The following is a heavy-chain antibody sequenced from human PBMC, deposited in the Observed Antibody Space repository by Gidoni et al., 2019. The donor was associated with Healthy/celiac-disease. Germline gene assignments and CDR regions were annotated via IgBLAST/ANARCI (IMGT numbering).Heavy chain of an antibody. CDR1: GDTFTSYD. CDR3: ARGADLMGYGYYYYGMDV. CDR2: INPSGGST. D-gene: IGHD2-8*01. J-gene: IGHJ6*02. V-gene: IGHV1-46*01. Sequence: QVQLVQSGAEVKKPGASVKVSCKASGDTFTSYDLHWVRQAPGQGLEWMGIINPSGGSTSYAQKFQGRVTMTRDTSTSTVYMELSSLRSEDTAVYYCARGADLMGYGYYYYGMDVWGQGTTVTVSS.